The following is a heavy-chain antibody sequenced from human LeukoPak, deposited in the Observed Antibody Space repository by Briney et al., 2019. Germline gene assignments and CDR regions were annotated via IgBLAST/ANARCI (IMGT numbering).Heavy chain of an antibody. CDR2: IYYSGST. J-gene: IGHJ4*02. CDR1: GGSISSSSYY. V-gene: IGHV4-39*07. CDR3: ARDPNIVIQIGFDY. D-gene: IGHD2/OR15-2a*01. Sequence: SETLSLTCTVSGGSISSSSYYWGWIRQPPGKGLEWIGSIYYSGSTYYNPSLKSRVTISVDTSKNQFSLKLSSVTAADTAVYYCARDPNIVIQIGFDYWGQGTLVTVSS.